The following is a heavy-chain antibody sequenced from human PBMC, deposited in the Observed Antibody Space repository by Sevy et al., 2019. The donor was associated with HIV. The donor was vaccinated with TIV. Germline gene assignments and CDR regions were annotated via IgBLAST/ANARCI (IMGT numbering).Heavy chain of an antibody. V-gene: IGHV3-74*01. CDR2: INSDGSST. CDR1: GFTFSSYW. D-gene: IGHD6-13*01. Sequence: GGSLRLSCAASGFTFSSYWMHWVRQAPGKGLVWVSRINSDGSSTSYADSVKGRFTISRDNAKNSLYQQMNSLRAEDTAVYYCARDKGIAAAGTGLGMDVWGQGTTVTVSS. CDR3: ARDKGIAAAGTGLGMDV. J-gene: IGHJ6*02.